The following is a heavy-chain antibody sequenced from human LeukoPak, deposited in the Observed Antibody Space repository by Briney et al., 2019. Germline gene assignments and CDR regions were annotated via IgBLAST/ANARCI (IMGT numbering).Heavy chain of an antibody. CDR1: GGSVSSGGYY. CDR2: IQYSGIT. CDR3: ARIGDYSGAY. J-gene: IGHJ4*02. V-gene: IGHV4-61*08. D-gene: IGHD2-15*01. Sequence: SETLSLTCTVSGGSVSSGGYYWSWIRQPPGKGPEWIGYIQYSGITNYNPSLKSRVTISADTSKNKFSLNLSAVTAADTSQHYCARIGDYSGAYWGQGTLVTVSS.